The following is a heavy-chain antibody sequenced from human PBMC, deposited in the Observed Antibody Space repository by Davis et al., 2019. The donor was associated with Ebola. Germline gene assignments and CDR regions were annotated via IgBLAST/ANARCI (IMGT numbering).Heavy chain of an antibody. D-gene: IGHD1-26*01. Sequence: PGGSLRLSCAASGFTFSSYSMNWVRQAPGKGLEWVSSISSSSSYIYYADSVKGRFTISRDNAKNSLYLQMNSLRSEDTAVYHCARDPTVGAIYYYYAMDVWGRGTTVTVSS. V-gene: IGHV3-21*01. CDR1: GFTFSSYS. CDR3: ARDPTVGAIYYYYAMDV. CDR2: ISSSSSYI. J-gene: IGHJ6*02.